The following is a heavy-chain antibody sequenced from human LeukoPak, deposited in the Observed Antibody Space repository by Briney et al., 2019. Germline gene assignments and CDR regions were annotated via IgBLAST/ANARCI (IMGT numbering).Heavy chain of an antibody. CDR2: IIPTLGLA. J-gene: IGHJ4*02. D-gene: IGHD3-22*01. CDR1: GGTFSSFA. V-gene: IGHV1-69*04. Sequence: SVKVSCKASGGTFSSFAMSWVRQAPGQGLEWMGRIIPTLGLANYPQKFQGRVTITWDKSTSTAYMELSRLRSEDTAVYYCANGISSTYDSSGYSFDYWPEGTLVTVSS. CDR3: ANGISSTYDSSGYSFDY.